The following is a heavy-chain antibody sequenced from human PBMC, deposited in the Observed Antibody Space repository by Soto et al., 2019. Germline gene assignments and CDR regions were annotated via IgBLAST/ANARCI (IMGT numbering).Heavy chain of an antibody. CDR2: IIPIFGTA. J-gene: IGHJ4*02. CDR1: GGTFSSSA. D-gene: IGHD5-12*01. Sequence: QVQLVQSGAEVKKPGSSVKVSCKASGGTFSSSAISWVRQAPGQGLEWMGGIIPIFGTANYAQKFQGRVTITADESTSTASMELSSLRSDDTAVYYCASLLRGYSGTGDYWGQGTLVTVSS. V-gene: IGHV1-69*12. CDR3: ASLLRGYSGTGDY.